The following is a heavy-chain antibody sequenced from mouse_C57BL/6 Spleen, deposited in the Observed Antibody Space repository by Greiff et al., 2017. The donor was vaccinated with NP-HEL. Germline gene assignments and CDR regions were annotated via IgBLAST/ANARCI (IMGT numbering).Heavy chain of an antibody. CDR3: ARFYYDYEGLAY. J-gene: IGHJ3*01. V-gene: IGHV1-50*01. CDR2: IDPSDSYT. Sequence: QVQLQQSGAELVKPGASVKLSCKASGYTFTSYWMQWVKQRPGQGLEWIGEIDPSDSYTNYNQKFKGKATLTVDTSSSTAYMQLSSLTSEDSAVYYCARFYYDYEGLAYWGQGTLVTVSA. CDR1: GYTFTSYW. D-gene: IGHD2-4*01.